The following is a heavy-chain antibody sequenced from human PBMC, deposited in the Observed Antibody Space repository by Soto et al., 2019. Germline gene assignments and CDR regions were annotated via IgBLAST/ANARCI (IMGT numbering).Heavy chain of an antibody. CDR2: IDPSNSYT. CDR3: ARHRCGTTTCSPAFDY. CDR1: GYFFAGDW. Sequence: GESLKISCRGSGYFFAGDWITWVRQMPGKGLEWMGRIDPSNSYTKYSPSFQGHVTISADKSSSTAYLQWGSLKASDTAMYYCARHRCGTTTCSPAFDYWGQGTPVTVSS. D-gene: IGHD1-7*01. V-gene: IGHV5-10-1*01. J-gene: IGHJ4*02.